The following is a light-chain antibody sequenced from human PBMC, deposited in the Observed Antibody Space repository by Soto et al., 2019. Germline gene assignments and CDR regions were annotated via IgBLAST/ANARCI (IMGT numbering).Light chain of an antibody. V-gene: IGKV3-15*01. CDR1: QGVTPD. CDR3: QQYNTWPLT. CDR2: GAS. Sequence: DIVMTQSPATLSVSPGERAPLSCRARQGVTPDLAWYQQNPGQPPRLLIYGASTRATGIPARFSGSGSGTEFTLTISSLQSEDFAVYYCQQYNTWPLTVGGGSKREIK. J-gene: IGKJ4*01.